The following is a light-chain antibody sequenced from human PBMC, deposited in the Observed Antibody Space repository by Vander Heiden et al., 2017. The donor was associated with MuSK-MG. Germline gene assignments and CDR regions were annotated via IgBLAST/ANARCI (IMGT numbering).Light chain of an antibody. J-gene: IGKJ5*01. V-gene: IGKV1-8*01. CDR1: QGISSY. CDR2: AAS. Sequence: AIRMTQSPSSFSASTGDRVTITCRASQGISSYLAWYQQKPGKAPKLLIYAASTLQSGVPSRFSGSGSGTDFTLTISCLQSEDFATYYCQQYDSYPITFGQGTLLEIK. CDR3: QQYDSYPIT.